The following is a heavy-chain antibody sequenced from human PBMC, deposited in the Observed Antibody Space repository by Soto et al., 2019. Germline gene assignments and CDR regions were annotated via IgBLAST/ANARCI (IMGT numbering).Heavy chain of an antibody. CDR3: ARVLLWFGENWFDP. J-gene: IGHJ5*02. CDR2: FDPEDGET. Sequence: GASVKVSCKVSGYTLTELSMHWVRQAPGKGLEWMGGFDPEDGETIYAQKFQGRVTMTEDTSTDTAYMELSSLRSEDTAVYYCARVLLWFGENWFDPWGQGTLVTVSS. CDR1: GYTLTELS. V-gene: IGHV1-24*01. D-gene: IGHD3-10*01.